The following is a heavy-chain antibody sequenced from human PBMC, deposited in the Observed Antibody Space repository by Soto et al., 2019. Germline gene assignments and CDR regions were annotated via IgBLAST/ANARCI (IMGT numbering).Heavy chain of an antibody. CDR1: GGSISSGGYS. Sequence: QLQLQESGSGLVKPSQTLSLTCAVSGGSISSGGYSWSWIRQPPGKGLEWIGYIYHSGSTYSNPSLQDRVTISVDRSTNPFSLLLRSVTAADTAVYYCARGPPSGRWGQGTLVTVSS. J-gene: IGHJ4*02. V-gene: IGHV4-30-2*01. CDR3: ARGPPSGR. CDR2: IYHSGST.